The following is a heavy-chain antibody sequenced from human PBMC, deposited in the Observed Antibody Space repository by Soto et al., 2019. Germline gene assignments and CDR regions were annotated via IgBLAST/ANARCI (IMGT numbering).Heavy chain of an antibody. CDR2: IYYSGST. CDR1: GGSISSYY. Sequence: SETLALTCTVSGGSISSYYWSWIRQPPGKGLEWIGYIYYSGSTNYNPSLKSRVTISVDTSKNQFSLKLSSVTAADTAVYYCVRGLGYCSGGSCESKAYWGQGTLVTVS. D-gene: IGHD2-15*01. CDR3: VRGLGYCSGGSCESKAY. V-gene: IGHV4-59*01. J-gene: IGHJ4*02.